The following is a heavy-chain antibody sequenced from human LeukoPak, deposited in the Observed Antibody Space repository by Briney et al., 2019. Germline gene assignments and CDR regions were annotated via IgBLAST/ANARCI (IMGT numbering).Heavy chain of an antibody. CDR1: GFTFNNYA. Sequence: GGSLRLSCVASGFTFNNYAMTWVRQAPGKGLEWVSAISGSGGSTYYADSVKGRFTISRDNSENTLYLQMNSLRAEDMAVYYCAKAYYYDSSGPSPNFDYWGQGTLVTVSS. V-gene: IGHV3-23*01. J-gene: IGHJ4*02. CDR2: ISGSGGST. CDR3: AKAYYYDSSGPSPNFDY. D-gene: IGHD3-22*01.